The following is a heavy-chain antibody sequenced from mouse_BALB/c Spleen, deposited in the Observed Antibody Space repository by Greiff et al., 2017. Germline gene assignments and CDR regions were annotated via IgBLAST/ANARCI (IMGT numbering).Heavy chain of an antibody. J-gene: IGHJ2*01. Sequence: EVKVEESGPGLVKPSQSLSLTCSVTGYSITSGYYWNWIRQFPGNKLEWMGYISYDGSNNYNPSLKNRISITRDTSKNQFFLKLNSVTTEDTATYYCARDYYGTSSYWGQGTTLTVSS. V-gene: IGHV3-6*02. CDR3: ARDYYGTSSY. CDR1: GYSITSGYY. CDR2: ISYDGSN. D-gene: IGHD1-1*01.